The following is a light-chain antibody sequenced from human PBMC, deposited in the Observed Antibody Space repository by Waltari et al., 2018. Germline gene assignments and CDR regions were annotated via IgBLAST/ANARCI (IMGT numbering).Light chain of an antibody. CDR3: QQRSNWPPFT. CDR2: DAS. Sequence: DIVLTQSPATLSLSPGERASLSCRASQSVSSFLAWYQQKPGQAPRLLIYDASHRATGIPPRFSGSGSGTDFTLTISSLEPEDFAVYYCQQRSNWPPFTFGPGTRVDIK. CDR1: QSVSSF. V-gene: IGKV3-11*01. J-gene: IGKJ3*01.